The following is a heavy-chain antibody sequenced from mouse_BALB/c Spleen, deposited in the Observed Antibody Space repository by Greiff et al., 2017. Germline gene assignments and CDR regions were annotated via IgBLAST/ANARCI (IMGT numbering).Heavy chain of an antibody. Sequence: EVHLVESGGGLVKPGGSLKLSCAASGFTFSSFGMHWVRQAPGKGLKWVAYISSGSSTIYYADTVKGRFTISRDNPKNTLFLQMTSLRSEDTAMYYCAREALLGRENYFDYWGQGTTLTVSS. J-gene: IGHJ2*01. CDR3: AREALLGRENYFDY. V-gene: IGHV5-17*02. CDR1: GFTFSSFG. CDR2: ISSGSSTI. D-gene: IGHD4-1*01.